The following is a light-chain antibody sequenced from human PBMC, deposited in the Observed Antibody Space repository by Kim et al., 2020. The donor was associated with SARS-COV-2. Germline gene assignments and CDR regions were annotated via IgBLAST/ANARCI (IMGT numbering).Light chain of an antibody. CDR2: DAA. CDR1: QTIGIS. V-gene: IGKV3-11*01. Sequence: PGEGAILSCRASQTIGISLGWYQHKLGQAPRLLIYDAANRAAGIPDRFSGAGSGTDFTLTISSLEPEDFAIYYCQQRNNWPPAVTFGVGTKVDIK. CDR3: QQRNNWPPAVT. J-gene: IGKJ4*01.